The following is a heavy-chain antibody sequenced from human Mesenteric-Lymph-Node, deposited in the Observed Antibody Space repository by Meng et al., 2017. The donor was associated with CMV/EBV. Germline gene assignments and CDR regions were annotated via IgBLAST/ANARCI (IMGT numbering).Heavy chain of an antibody. D-gene: IGHD2-2*02. CDR1: GFTFSSYW. Sequence: GESLKISCAASGFTFSSYWMHWVRQAPGKGLVWVSRINSDGSSTSYADSVKGRLTISRDNSKNTLYLQLNTLRGEDTAIYYCAKLVIPAAIEENWFDPWGQGTLVTVSS. CDR3: AKLVIPAAIEENWFDP. J-gene: IGHJ5*02. V-gene: IGHV3-74*01. CDR2: INSDGSST.